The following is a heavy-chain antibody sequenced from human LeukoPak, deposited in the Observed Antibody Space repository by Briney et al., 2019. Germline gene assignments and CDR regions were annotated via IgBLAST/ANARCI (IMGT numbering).Heavy chain of an antibody. J-gene: IGHJ4*02. CDR1: GFTFSSYA. CDR3: ARSRSSSGWIRGSYLDY. CDR2: ISSNGGST. V-gene: IGHV3-64*01. Sequence: GGSLRLSCAASGFTFSSYAMHWVRQAPGKGLEYVSAISSNGGSTYYANSVKGRFTISRDNSKNTLYLQMGSLRAEDMAVYYCARSRSSSGWIRGSYLDYWGQGTLVTVSS. D-gene: IGHD6-19*01.